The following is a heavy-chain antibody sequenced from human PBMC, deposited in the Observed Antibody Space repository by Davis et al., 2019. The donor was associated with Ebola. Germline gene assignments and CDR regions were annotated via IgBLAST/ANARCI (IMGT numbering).Heavy chain of an antibody. D-gene: IGHD3-10*01. CDR2: INAGNGYA. V-gene: IGHV1-3*01. Sequence: AASVKVSCKASGFTFTTYTMDWVRQAPGQSLEWIGKINAGNGYADYSQRFQGRVTITRDTSASSAYMELSSLLSEDTAVYYCARGPLGFRGLVGAMDVWGQGTTVTVSS. CDR1: GFTFTTYT. CDR3: ARGPLGFRGLVGAMDV. J-gene: IGHJ6*02.